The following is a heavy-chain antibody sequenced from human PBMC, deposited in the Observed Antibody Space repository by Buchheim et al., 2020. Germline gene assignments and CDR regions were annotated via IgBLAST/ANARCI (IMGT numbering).Heavy chain of an antibody. J-gene: IGHJ4*02. CDR3: AKVPIEFITGTTGYYFDY. CDR1: GFTFSSYA. V-gene: IGHV3-23*01. CDR2: ISGSGGST. Sequence: EVQLLESGGGLVQPGGSLRLSCAASGFTFSSYAMSWVRQAPGKGLEWVSAISGSGGSTYYADSVKGRFTISRDNSKNTLYLQMNSLRAEDTAVYYCAKVPIEFITGTTGYYFDYWGQGTL. D-gene: IGHD1-7*01.